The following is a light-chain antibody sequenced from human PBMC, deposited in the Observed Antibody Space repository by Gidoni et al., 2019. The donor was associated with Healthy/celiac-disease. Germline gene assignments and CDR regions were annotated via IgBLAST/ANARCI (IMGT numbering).Light chain of an antibody. CDR2: DAS. Sequence: ESVLTQSPGTLSLSPVERATLACRASQNLSSSYLAWYQQKPGQAPRLLVYDASSRATGIPDRFSGSGSGTDFTLTISRLEPEDFAVYYCQQYGSSPWTFGQGTKVEIK. V-gene: IGKV3-20*01. J-gene: IGKJ1*01. CDR3: QQYGSSPWT. CDR1: QNLSSSY.